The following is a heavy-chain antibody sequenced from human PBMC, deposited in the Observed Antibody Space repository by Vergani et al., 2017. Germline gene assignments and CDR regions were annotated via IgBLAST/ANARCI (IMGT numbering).Heavy chain of an antibody. Sequence: EVKLVESGGGLVQPGRSLRLSCAASGFTFDDYAMHWVRQAPGKGLEWVSGISWNSGSVAYAGSVKGRFTISRDNAKNSLYLQMTSLRADDPALYYCAKGTYYEIWTGYLVYWGQGTLVTVSS. CDR3: AKGTYYEIWTGYLVY. J-gene: IGHJ4*02. CDR1: GFTFDDYA. V-gene: IGHV3-9*01. D-gene: IGHD3-9*01. CDR2: ISWNSGSV.